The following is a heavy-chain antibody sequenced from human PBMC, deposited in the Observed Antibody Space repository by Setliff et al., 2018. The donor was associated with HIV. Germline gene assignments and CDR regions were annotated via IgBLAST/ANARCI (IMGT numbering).Heavy chain of an antibody. V-gene: IGHV4-61*02. CDR2: IYSSGST. J-gene: IGHJ4*02. CDR1: GSSISSTSYY. CDR3: ARRMAAGTFDY. D-gene: IGHD6-13*01. Sequence: LSLTCTVSGSSISSTSYYWGWIRQPAGKGLEWIGRIYSSGSTNYNPSLKSRVTMSVDTSKNQISLKLSSVTAADTAMYYCARRMAAGTFDYWGQGTLVTVSS.